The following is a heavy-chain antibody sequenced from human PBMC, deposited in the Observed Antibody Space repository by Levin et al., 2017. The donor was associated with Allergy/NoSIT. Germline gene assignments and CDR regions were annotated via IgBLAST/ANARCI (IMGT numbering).Heavy chain of an antibody. CDR3: ARVYRLGDFDWLLKGVSWFDY. V-gene: IGHV3-7*04. J-gene: IGHJ4*02. CDR1: GFTFSSYW. Sequence: PGGSLRLSCAASGFTFSSYWMSWVRQAPGKGLEWVANIKQDGSEKYYVDSVKGRFTISRDNAKNSLYLQMNSLRAEDTAVYYCARVYRLGDFDWLLKGVSWFDYWGQGTLVTVSS. D-gene: IGHD3-9*01. CDR2: IKQDGSEK.